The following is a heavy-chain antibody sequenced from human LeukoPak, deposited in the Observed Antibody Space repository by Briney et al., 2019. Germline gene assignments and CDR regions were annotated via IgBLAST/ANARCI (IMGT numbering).Heavy chain of an antibody. Sequence: PGGSLRLSCAASGFTFDDYGMSWVRQAPGKGLEWVSGINWNGGSTGYADPVKGRFTISRDNAKNSLYLQMNSLRAEDTALYYCARDLYYDILTGYYYDMDVWGKGTTVTVSS. CDR1: GFTFDDYG. V-gene: IGHV3-20*04. J-gene: IGHJ6*03. D-gene: IGHD3-9*01. CDR3: ARDLYYDILTGYYYDMDV. CDR2: INWNGGST.